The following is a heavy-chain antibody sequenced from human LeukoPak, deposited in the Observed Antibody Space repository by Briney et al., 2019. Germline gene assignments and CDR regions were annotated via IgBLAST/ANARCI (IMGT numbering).Heavy chain of an antibody. Sequence: GGSLRLSCAASGFTFSSYAIHWVRQAPGKGLEWVAVISFDGTDAFYADSVKGRFTISRDNSKNTLYLQMNSLRAEDTAVYYCARRRYSSSWYGTVYWFDPWGQGTLVTVSS. CDR2: ISFDGTDA. J-gene: IGHJ5*02. V-gene: IGHV3-30*04. D-gene: IGHD6-13*01. CDR3: ARRRYSSSWYGTVYWFDP. CDR1: GFTFSSYA.